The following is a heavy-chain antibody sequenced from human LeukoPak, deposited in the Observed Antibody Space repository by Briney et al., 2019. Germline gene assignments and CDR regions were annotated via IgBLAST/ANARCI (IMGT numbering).Heavy chain of an antibody. CDR1: GLTISSYS. Sequence: GGSLRLSCAASGLTISSYSMNWVRQAPGKGLEWVSSISSGSSYIYYADSVKGRFTISRDNAKKSLYLQMNSLRAEDTAVYYCARVMEYYYYYMDVWGKGTTVTVSS. D-gene: IGHD3-10*01. J-gene: IGHJ6*03. V-gene: IGHV3-21*01. CDR2: ISSGSSYI. CDR3: ARVMEYYYYYMDV.